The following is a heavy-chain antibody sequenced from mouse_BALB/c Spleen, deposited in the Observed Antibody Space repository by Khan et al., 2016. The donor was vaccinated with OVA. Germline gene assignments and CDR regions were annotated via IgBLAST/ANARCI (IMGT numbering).Heavy chain of an antibody. CDR2: INTYTGEP. CDR3: ARIAACWYSDV. Sequence: QIQLVQSGPELKKPGETVKISCKASGYTFTNYGMNWVKQAPGKGLKWMGWINTYTGEPTYADDFKGRFVFSLETSASTAYLQISNLKNEDMTTYFCARIAACWYSDVWGGGTTVTVSS. V-gene: IGHV9-1*02. CDR1: GYTFTNYG. J-gene: IGHJ1*01.